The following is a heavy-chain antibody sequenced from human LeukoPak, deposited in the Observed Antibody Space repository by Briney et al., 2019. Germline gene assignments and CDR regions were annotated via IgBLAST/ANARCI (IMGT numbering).Heavy chain of an antibody. Sequence: EASVKVSCEASVYTFTRYYMHWGRQAPGHGLEWMGRINTNSGGTNYAQKFQGRVTMTRDTSISTAYMELSRLRSDDTAVYYCARVGCSGGSCYRSIFDYWGQGTLVTVSS. J-gene: IGHJ4*02. CDR2: INTNSGGT. CDR1: VYTFTRYY. D-gene: IGHD2-15*01. CDR3: ARVGCSGGSCYRSIFDY. V-gene: IGHV1-2*06.